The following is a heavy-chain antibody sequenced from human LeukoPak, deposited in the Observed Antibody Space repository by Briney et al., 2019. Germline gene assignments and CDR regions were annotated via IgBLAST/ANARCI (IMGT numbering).Heavy chain of an antibody. Sequence: ASVKVSCKASGYTFTGYYMHWVRQAPGQGLEWMGWINPNSGNTGYVQKFQGRITMTRDNSINTAYMQLSSLRSDDTAVYYCARIISYCSSTTCLRPYYYYMDVWGEGTTVIVSS. CDR3: ARIISYCSSTTCLRPYYYYMDV. CDR1: GYTFTGYY. D-gene: IGHD2-2*01. J-gene: IGHJ6*03. V-gene: IGHV1-2*02. CDR2: INPNSGNT.